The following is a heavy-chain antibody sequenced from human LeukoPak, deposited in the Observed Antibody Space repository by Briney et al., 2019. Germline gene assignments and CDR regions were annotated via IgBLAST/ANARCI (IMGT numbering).Heavy chain of an antibody. D-gene: IGHD2-8*01. J-gene: IGHJ5*02. V-gene: IGHV1-2*06. Sequence: GASVKVSCKASGYTFTGYYMHWVRQAPGQGLEWMGRINPNSGGTNYAQKFQGRVTMTRDTSISTAYMELSRLRSDDTAVYYCARDSRYCTNGVCYRTYNWFDPWGQGTLVTVPS. CDR2: INPNSGGT. CDR3: ARDSRYCTNGVCYRTYNWFDP. CDR1: GYTFTGYY.